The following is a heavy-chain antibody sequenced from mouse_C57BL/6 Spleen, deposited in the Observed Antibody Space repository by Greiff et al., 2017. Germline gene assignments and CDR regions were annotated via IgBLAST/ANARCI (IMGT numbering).Heavy chain of an antibody. D-gene: IGHD2-2*01. CDR2: IDPETGGT. Sequence: VKLQESGAELVRPGASVTLSCKASGYTFTDYEMHWVKQTPVHGLEWIGAIDPETGGTAYNQKFKGKAILTADKSSSTAYMELRSLTSEDSAVYYCTRGDDDWYFDVWGTGTTVTVSS. CDR3: TRGDDDWYFDV. CDR1: GYTFTDYE. J-gene: IGHJ1*03. V-gene: IGHV1-15*01.